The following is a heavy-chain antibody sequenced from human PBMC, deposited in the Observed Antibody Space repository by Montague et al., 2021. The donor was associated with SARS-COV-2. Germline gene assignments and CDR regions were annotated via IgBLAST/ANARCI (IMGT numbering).Heavy chain of an antibody. CDR1: DVSLSTSTW. D-gene: IGHD3/OR15-3a*01. Sequence: SGTLSLTCVVSDVSLSTSTWWSWVRQSPGKGLEWVGEIYLSGFTXXNPXGKSRVSISLDDSRSQFSLRLTSVTAADTAVYFCARGGLGNRGFDYWGQGTLVTVSS. V-gene: IGHV4-4*02. J-gene: IGHJ4*02. CDR3: ARGGLGNRGFDY. CDR2: IYLSGFT.